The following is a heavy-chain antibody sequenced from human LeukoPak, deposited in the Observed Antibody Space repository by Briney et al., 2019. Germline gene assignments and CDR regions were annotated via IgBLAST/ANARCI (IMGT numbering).Heavy chain of an antibody. V-gene: IGHV3-11*04. D-gene: IGHD2-21*01. Sequence: PGGSLRLSCAGSGLTFSDYHLGWIRQAPGKGLELVSYIRKSDSDTEYADSVKGRFIVSRDITKKSLYLQMNSLRPEDTGVYYCARDPIYLRGSEDYGGFDIWGQGTMVTVSS. CDR1: GLTFSDYH. CDR2: IRKSDSDT. J-gene: IGHJ3*02. CDR3: ARDPIYLRGSEDYGGFDI.